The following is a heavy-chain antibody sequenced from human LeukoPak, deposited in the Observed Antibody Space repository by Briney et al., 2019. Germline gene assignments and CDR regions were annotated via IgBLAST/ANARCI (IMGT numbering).Heavy chain of an antibody. CDR2: IYFSGST. CDR1: GASISSTYTY. J-gene: IGHJ5*02. Sequence: SETLSLTCTVSGASISSTYTYWGWIRQPPGKGMEWIGSIYFSGSTYYNPSLKSRVTISVDTSKNQLSLRLSSVTAADTAVYYCARDKRNYYDTSGSYNWFDPWGQGTLVTVSS. V-gene: IGHV4-39*07. CDR3: ARDKRNYYDTSGSYNWFDP. D-gene: IGHD3-22*01.